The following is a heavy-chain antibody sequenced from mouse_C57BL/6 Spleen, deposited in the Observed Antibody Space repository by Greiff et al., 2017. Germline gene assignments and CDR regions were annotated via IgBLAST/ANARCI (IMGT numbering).Heavy chain of an antibody. D-gene: IGHD1-1*01. CDR1: GYTFTSYW. CDR2: IYPSDSET. CDR3: ARNYGSSHYFDY. J-gene: IGHJ2*01. Sequence: QVQLQQPGAELVKPGASVKLSCKASGYTFTSYWMDWVKQRPGQGLEWIGNIYPSDSETHYNQKFKDKATLTVDKSSSTAYMQLSSLTSEDSAVYYCARNYGSSHYFDYWGQGTTLTVSS. V-gene: IGHV1-61*01.